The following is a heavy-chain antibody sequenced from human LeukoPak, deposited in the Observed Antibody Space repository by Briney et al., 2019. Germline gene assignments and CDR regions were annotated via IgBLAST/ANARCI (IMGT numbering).Heavy chain of an antibody. D-gene: IGHD7-27*01. CDR3: TKTGGPWD. CDR1: GFTVSNSC. Sequence: GGSLRLSCAASGFTVSNSCMSWIRQAPGKGLEWVSVIYSDGTSYYADSVKARFSISRDNSKNSLYLQMNSLRVEDTAMYYCTKTGGPWDWGQGTLVTVSS. V-gene: IGHV3-53*01. J-gene: IGHJ4*02. CDR2: IYSDGTS.